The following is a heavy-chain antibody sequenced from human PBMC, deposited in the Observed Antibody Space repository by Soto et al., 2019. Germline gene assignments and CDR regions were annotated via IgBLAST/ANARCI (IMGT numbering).Heavy chain of an antibody. Sequence: QTGGSLRLSCAASGFTFSSYAMSWVRQAPGKGLEWVSGISGSGGSTYYADSVKGRFTISRDNSKNTPYLQMNSLRVEDTAVYYCANLPLYSGSWPIDFWGQGTLVTVSS. V-gene: IGHV3-23*01. CDR2: ISGSGGST. CDR3: ANLPLYSGSWPIDF. D-gene: IGHD6-13*01. J-gene: IGHJ4*02. CDR1: GFTFSSYA.